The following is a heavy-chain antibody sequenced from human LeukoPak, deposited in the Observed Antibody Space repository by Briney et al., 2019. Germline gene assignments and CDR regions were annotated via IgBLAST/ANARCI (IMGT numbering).Heavy chain of an antibody. CDR2: ISSSSSTI. J-gene: IGHJ4*02. D-gene: IGHD3-3*02. Sequence: PGGSLRLSCAASGFTFSTYSMNWVRQAPGKGLEWVSYISSSSSTIYYADSVKGRFTISRDNSKNTLYLQMNSLRAEDTAVYYCARGPTFLEWSLDYWGRGTLVTVSS. V-gene: IGHV3-48*01. CDR1: GFTFSTYS. CDR3: ARGPTFLEWSLDY.